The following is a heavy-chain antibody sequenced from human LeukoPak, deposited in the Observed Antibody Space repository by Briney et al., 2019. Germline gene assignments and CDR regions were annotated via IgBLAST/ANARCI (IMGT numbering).Heavy chain of an antibody. CDR1: GFTFSSYG. V-gene: IGHV3-30*12. Sequence: GGSLRLSCAASGFTFSSYGMHWVRQAPGKGLEWVTFIPYDGNNEYYAESVKGRFTVSRDNAKNSLYLQMNSLRAEDTAVYYCARTGSDEWAVASTGAFDIWGQGTMVTVSS. CDR2: IPYDGNNE. J-gene: IGHJ3*02. CDR3: ARTGSDEWAVASTGAFDI. D-gene: IGHD6-19*01.